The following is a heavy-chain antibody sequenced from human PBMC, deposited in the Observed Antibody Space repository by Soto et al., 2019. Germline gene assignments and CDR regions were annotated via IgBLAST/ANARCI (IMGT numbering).Heavy chain of an antibody. Sequence: SETLSLTCTVSGGSISSYYWSWIRQPPGKGLEWIGYIYYSGSTNYNPSLKSRVTISVDTSKNQFSLKLSSVTAADTAVYYCARGSITIFGVAPFDPWGQGTMITV. CDR2: IYYSGST. CDR1: GGSISSYY. V-gene: IGHV4-59*13. J-gene: IGHJ5*02. D-gene: IGHD3-3*01. CDR3: ARGSITIFGVAPFDP.